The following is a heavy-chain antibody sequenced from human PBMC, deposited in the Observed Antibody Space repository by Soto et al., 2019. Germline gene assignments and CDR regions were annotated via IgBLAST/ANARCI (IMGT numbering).Heavy chain of an antibody. V-gene: IGHV3-23*01. CDR1: GFIFTNYA. Sequence: ESGGGLVQPGGSLRLSCGASGFIFTNYALSWVRQAPGKGLEWVSLISGGAGSAYYADSVKGRFTISRDNSRNTVYLQMNSLRAEDTAVYYCAKPAGGGWGQGTLVIVSS. D-gene: IGHD3-16*01. J-gene: IGHJ4*02. CDR2: ISGGAGSA. CDR3: AKPAGGG.